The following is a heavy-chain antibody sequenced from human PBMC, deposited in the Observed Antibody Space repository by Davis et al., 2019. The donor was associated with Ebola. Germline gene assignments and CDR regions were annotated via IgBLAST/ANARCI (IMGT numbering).Heavy chain of an antibody. D-gene: IGHD3-10*01. CDR3: AKVGLWFGELSWFDP. Sequence: GSLRLSCAASGFTFSSYAMSWVRQAPGKGLEWVSAISGSGGSTYYADSVKGRFTISRDNSKNTLYLQMNSLRAEDTAVYYCAKVGLWFGELSWFDPWGQGTLVTVSS. J-gene: IGHJ5*02. CDR1: GFTFSSYA. CDR2: ISGSGGST. V-gene: IGHV3-23*01.